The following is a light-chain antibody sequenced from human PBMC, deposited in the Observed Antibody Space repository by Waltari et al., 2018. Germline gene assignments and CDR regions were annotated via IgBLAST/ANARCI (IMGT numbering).Light chain of an antibody. Sequence: QSALTQPPSASGSPGQSVTISCTGTSSDVGAYNYVSWYQQHPGKAPKLMIYEVSKGPSGDPSRFAGSKSGNTASLTVSGLQAEDEADYSCSSYVGSNIVVFGGGTKLTVL. J-gene: IGLJ2*01. CDR3: SSYVGSNIVV. CDR1: SSDVGAYNY. V-gene: IGLV2-8*01. CDR2: EVS.